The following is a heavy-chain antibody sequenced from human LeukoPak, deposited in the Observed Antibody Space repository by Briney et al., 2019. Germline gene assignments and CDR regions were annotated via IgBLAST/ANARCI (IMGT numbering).Heavy chain of an antibody. J-gene: IGHJ5*02. CDR2: IWYDGSNK. CDR3: AVRPGVIAAAGDGFDP. Sequence: PGGSLRLSCAASEFSFSNYGMHWVRQAPGKGLEWVAFIWYDGSNKYYTDSVKGRFTISRDNSKNTLYLQMNSLRAEDTAVYYCAVRPGVIAAAGDGFDPWGQGTLVTVSS. CDR1: EFSFSNYG. D-gene: IGHD6-13*01. V-gene: IGHV3-30*02.